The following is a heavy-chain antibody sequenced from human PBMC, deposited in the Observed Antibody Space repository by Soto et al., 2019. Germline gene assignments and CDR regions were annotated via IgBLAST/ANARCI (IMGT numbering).Heavy chain of an antibody. D-gene: IGHD4-4*01. CDR2: ISYDGGHK. V-gene: IGHV3-30-3*01. CDR1: EFTFRSYA. Sequence: PGGSLRLSCSASEFTFRSYAIHWVRPAPGKGLEWVAGISYDGGHKFYGDSVRGRFTISRDSSKTTVFLQMNSLRPEDTAAYYCARVKTDYSNPRGPFFFYGMDVWGQGTTVTVSS. CDR3: ARVKTDYSNPRGPFFFYGMDV. J-gene: IGHJ6*02.